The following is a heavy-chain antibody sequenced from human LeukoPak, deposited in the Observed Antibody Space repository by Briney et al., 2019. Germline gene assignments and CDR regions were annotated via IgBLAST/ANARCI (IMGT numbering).Heavy chain of an antibody. CDR1: GFTFSSYA. CDR3: AKNLFRIPVVVPAAIGYYYMDV. CDR2: ISGSGGST. V-gene: IGHV3-23*01. Sequence: AGGSLRLSCAASGFTFSSYAMSWVRQAPGKGLGWVSAISGSGGSTYYADSVKGRFTISRDNSKNTLYLQMNSLRAEDTAVYYCAKNLFRIPVVVPAAIGYYYMDVWGKGTTVTVSS. J-gene: IGHJ6*03. D-gene: IGHD2-2*02.